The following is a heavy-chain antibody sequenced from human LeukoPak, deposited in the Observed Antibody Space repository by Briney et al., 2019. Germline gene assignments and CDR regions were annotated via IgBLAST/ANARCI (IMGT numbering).Heavy chain of an antibody. Sequence: GGSLRLSCAASGFTFSSYSMNWVRQAPGKGLEWVSSISGSSYYIYYADSVKGRFTISRDNAKNSLYLQMNSLRAEDTAVYYCARVDFWSGYSLNYWGQGTLVTVSS. CDR1: GFTFSSYS. CDR2: ISGSSYYI. D-gene: IGHD3-3*01. V-gene: IGHV3-21*01. CDR3: ARVDFWSGYSLNY. J-gene: IGHJ4*02.